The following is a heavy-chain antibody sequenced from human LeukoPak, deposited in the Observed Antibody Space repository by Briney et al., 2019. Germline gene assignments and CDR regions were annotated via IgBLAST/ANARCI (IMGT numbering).Heavy chain of an antibody. CDR1: GYSIGSGHY. CDR2: LYHSGST. CDR3: ARHMGEDIVLMVYAFDY. D-gene: IGHD2-8*01. Sequence: PSETLSLTCAVSGYSIGSGHYWGWIRQPPGKGLEWIGSLYHSGSTYYNPSLESRVTISVGTSKNQFSLKLSSVTAADTAVYYCARHMGEDIVLMVYAFDYWGQGTLVTVSS. J-gene: IGHJ4*02. V-gene: IGHV4-38-2*01.